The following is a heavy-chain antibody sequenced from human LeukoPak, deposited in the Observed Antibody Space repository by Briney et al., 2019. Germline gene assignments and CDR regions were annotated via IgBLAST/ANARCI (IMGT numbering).Heavy chain of an antibody. V-gene: IGHV3-11*04. CDR3: ARVRGSYSVDY. CDR1: GFTFSDYY. Sequence: GGSLRLSCAASGFTFSDYYMSWIRQAPGKGLEWVSYISSSSGTTTHYADSVKGRFTISRDNAKNSLHLQMNSLRAEDTAAYYCARVRGSYSVDYWGQGTLVTVSS. D-gene: IGHD1-26*01. J-gene: IGHJ4*02. CDR2: ISSSSGTTT.